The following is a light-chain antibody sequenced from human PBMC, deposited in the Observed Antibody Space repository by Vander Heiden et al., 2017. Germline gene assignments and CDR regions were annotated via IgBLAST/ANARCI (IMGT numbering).Light chain of an antibody. CDR1: QSVSSN. CDR3: QQYNNWRGP. V-gene: IGKV3-15*01. J-gene: IGKJ1*01. Sequence: EIVMTQSPATLSVSPGERATLSCRASQSVSSNLAWYQQKPGQAPRLLIYGASTRATGIPARFSGSGSGTEFTLTISSLQSEDFAVYYCQQYNNWRGPFGQGTKVEIK. CDR2: GAS.